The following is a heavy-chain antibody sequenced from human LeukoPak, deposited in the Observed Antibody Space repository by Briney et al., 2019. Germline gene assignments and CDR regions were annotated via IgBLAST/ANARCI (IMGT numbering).Heavy chain of an antibody. J-gene: IGHJ4*02. Sequence: PGGSLRLSCAASGFTFSDYYISWIRQAPGKGLEWVSYISSSGSTIYYADSVKGRFTISRDNAKNSLYLQMNSLRAEDTAVYYCARRRIAVAGTNFDYWGQGTLVTVSS. CDR2: ISSSGSTI. V-gene: IGHV3-11*04. D-gene: IGHD6-19*01. CDR3: ARRRIAVAGTNFDY. CDR1: GFTFSDYY.